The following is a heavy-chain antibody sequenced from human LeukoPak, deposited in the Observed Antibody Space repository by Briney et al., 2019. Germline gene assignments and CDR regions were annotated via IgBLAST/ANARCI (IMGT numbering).Heavy chain of an antibody. J-gene: IGHJ4*02. CDR2: ISGSGGST. CDR3: ARASGGISGYDLYYFDY. CDR1: GFTFSSHG. V-gene: IGHV3-23*01. Sequence: PGGSLRLSCAASGFTFSSHGMNWVRQAPGKGLEWVSGISGSGGSTYYADSVKGRFTISRDNSKNTLYLQMNSLRAEDTAVYYCARASGGISGYDLYYFDYRGQGILVTVSS. D-gene: IGHD5-12*01.